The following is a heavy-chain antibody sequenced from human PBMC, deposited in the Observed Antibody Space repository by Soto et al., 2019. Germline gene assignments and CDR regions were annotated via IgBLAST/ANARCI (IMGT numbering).Heavy chain of an antibody. J-gene: IGHJ4*02. Sequence: QVQLVQSGAEVKRPGDSVTVSCKTSGYIFTSYWIHWVRQAPGHGLEWMGLIKPSGGSTTYAQKFQGRVTMTRDTPTSTVYMELRSLKSEDTAVYYCARVEGYSADERDWGQGTLVTVSS. CDR3: ARVEGYSADERD. CDR1: GYIFTSYW. D-gene: IGHD5-12*01. CDR2: IKPSGGST. V-gene: IGHV1-46*01.